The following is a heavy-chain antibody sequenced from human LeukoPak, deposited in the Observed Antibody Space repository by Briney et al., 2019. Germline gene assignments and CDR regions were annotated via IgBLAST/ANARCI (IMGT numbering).Heavy chain of an antibody. CDR1: GYTFTGHY. Sequence: ASVKVSCKASGYTFTGHYMHWVRQAPGQGLEWMGWINPNSGGTNYVQKFQGRVTMTRDTSISTAYMELSRLRSDDTAVYYCASSLYDFARFDPWGQGTLVTVSS. CDR3: ASSLYDFARFDP. V-gene: IGHV1-2*02. J-gene: IGHJ5*02. D-gene: IGHD3-3*01. CDR2: INPNSGGT.